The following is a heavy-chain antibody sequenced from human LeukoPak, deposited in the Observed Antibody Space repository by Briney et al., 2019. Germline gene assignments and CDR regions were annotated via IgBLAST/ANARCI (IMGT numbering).Heavy chain of an antibody. CDR3: ARVLIWFGQLQNWFDL. Sequence: KPSETLSLTCTVSGGSMTNNTFYWGWIRQPPGKGLEWIGSIYHTGPTYYNPSLKSRVTISVDASKNQFSLKLSSVTAADTAVYYCARVLIWFGQLQNWFDLWGPGTLVTVSS. V-gene: IGHV4-39*07. CDR2: IYHTGPT. J-gene: IGHJ5*02. D-gene: IGHD3-10*01. CDR1: GGSMTNNTFY.